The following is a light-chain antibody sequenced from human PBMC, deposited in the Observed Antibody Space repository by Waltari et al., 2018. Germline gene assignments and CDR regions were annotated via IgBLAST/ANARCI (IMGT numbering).Light chain of an antibody. CDR2: TAS. J-gene: IGKJ1*01. CDR3: QQSSSTPWT. Sequence: DIQMTQSPSSLSASVGDRVTITCRASQTISSYLNWYQQKPGKAPHLLIYTASSLQSGVPSRFSGSGSGTDFTLTISSLQPEDFATYYCQQSSSTPWTFGQGTTVEIK. V-gene: IGKV1-39*01. CDR1: QTISSY.